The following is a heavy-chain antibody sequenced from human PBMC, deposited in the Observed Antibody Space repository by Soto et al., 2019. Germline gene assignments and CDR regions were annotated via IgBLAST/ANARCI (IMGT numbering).Heavy chain of an antibody. V-gene: IGHV1-3*01. Sequence: ASVKVSCKASGYTFTSYAMHWVRQAPGQRLEWMGWINAGNGNTKYSQKFQGRVTITRDTSASTAYMELSSLRSEDTAVYYCASDSGYDLDYYYMDVWGKGTTVTVSS. D-gene: IGHD5-12*01. J-gene: IGHJ6*03. CDR3: ASDSGYDLDYYYMDV. CDR2: INAGNGNT. CDR1: GYTFTSYA.